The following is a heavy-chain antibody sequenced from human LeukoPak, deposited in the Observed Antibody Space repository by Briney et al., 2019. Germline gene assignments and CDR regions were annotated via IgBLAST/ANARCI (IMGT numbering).Heavy chain of an antibody. Sequence: GGSLRLSCAASGFTFSDYYMSWIRQAPGKGLEWVSYISTSGSTKYYADSVKGRFTISRDNAKSSLYLQMNSLRAEDTVVYYCARDPIAAPGTNYYHYYMDAWGKGTTVTVSS. CDR3: ARDPIAAPGTNYYHYYMDA. V-gene: IGHV3-11*04. CDR1: GFTFSDYY. CDR2: ISTSGSTK. D-gene: IGHD6-13*01. J-gene: IGHJ6*03.